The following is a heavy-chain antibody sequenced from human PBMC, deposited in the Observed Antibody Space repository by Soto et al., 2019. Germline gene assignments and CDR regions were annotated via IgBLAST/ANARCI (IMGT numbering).Heavy chain of an antibody. J-gene: IGHJ6*02. V-gene: IGHV1-2*02. Sequence: QVQLVQSGAEVKKPGASVRVSCTASGYTFTAYCVQWVRQAPGQGLQWMGWINVNSGDIKYAQAFQGRVTLTRDTSISTVYMELTRLTPDDTAVYYCARYRDYYYGSGTGNGQGVGGQGTTVTV. D-gene: IGHD3-10*01. CDR1: GYTFTAYC. CDR3: ARYRDYYYGSGTGNGQGV. CDR2: INVNSGDI.